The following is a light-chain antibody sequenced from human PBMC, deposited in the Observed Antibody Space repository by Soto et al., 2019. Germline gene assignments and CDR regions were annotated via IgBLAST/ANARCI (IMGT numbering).Light chain of an antibody. CDR2: RNN. V-gene: IGLV1-47*01. J-gene: IGLJ2*01. CDR1: SSNIGSNY. CDR3: AAWDDSLSGVV. Sequence: QSVLTQPPSASGTPGQRVTISCSGSSSNIGSNYVYWYQQLPGTVPQLLIYRNNERPSGVPDRFSGSESGTSASLAISGLRSEDEADYYCAAWDDSLSGVVFGGGTQLTVL.